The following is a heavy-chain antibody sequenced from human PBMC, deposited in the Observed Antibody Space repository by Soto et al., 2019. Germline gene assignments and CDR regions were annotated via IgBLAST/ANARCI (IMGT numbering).Heavy chain of an antibody. CDR1: GGSISSSSYY. J-gene: IGHJ6*02. V-gene: IGHV4-39*01. Sequence: SETLSLTXTVSGGSISSSSYYWGWIRQPPGKGLEWIGSIYYSGSTYYNPSLKSRVTISVDTSKNQFSLKLSSVTAADTAVYYCARQTGTGTYYYYYGMDVWGQGTTVTVSS. CDR3: ARQTGTGTYYYYYGMDV. D-gene: IGHD1-1*01. CDR2: IYYSGST.